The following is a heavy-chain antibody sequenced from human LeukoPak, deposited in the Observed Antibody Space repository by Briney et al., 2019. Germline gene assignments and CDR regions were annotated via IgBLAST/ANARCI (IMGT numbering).Heavy chain of an antibody. CDR2: IIPIFGTA. J-gene: IGHJ6*02. Sequence: SVKISCKASGGTFSSYAISWVRQAPGQGLEWMGGIIPIFGTANYAQKFQGRVTITADESTSTAYMELSSLRSEDTAVYYCARATFMDPPSSSGWSYYYYYGMDVWGQGTTVTVSS. D-gene: IGHD6-19*01. CDR1: GGTFSSYA. CDR3: ARATFMDPPSSSGWSYYYYYGMDV. V-gene: IGHV1-69*13.